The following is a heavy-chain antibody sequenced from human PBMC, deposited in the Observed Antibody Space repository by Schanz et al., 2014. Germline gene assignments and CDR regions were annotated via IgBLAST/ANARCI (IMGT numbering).Heavy chain of an antibody. Sequence: EVHLLESGRGLVQPGGSLRLSCAASGFTFSNHALSWVRQAPGKGLEWVSGIGGSGDSTHYADSVKGRFIISRDNSKKTLDLQVNSLRAEDTAVYYCAKHVRSLTGNDYWGQGTLVTVSS. CDR1: GFTFSNHA. D-gene: IGHD3-9*01. CDR2: IGGSGDST. CDR3: AKHVRSLTGNDY. J-gene: IGHJ4*02. V-gene: IGHV3-23*01.